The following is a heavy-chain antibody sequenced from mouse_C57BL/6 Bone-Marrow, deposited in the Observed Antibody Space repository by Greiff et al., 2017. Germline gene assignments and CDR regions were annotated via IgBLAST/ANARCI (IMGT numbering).Heavy chain of an antibody. CDR1: GYTFTSYG. Sequence: QVQLQQSGAELARPGASVKLSCKASGYTFTSYGISWVKQRTGQGLEWIGEIYPRSGNTFYNEKFKGKATLTADKSSSTAYMELRSLTSEDSAVYFCASCASCAYWGQGTLVTVSA. V-gene: IGHV1-81*01. CDR3: ASCASCAY. CDR2: IYPRSGNT. J-gene: IGHJ3*01.